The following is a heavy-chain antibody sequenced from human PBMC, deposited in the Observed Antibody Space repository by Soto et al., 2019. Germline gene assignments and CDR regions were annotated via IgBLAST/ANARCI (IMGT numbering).Heavy chain of an antibody. CDR3: ARDVHRVGTGQLDS. D-gene: IGHD1-1*01. V-gene: IGHV3-33*01. CDR2: IWYDGSKK. J-gene: IGHJ4*02. CDR1: GYTFSSHG. Sequence: GGSLRLSCAASGYTFSSHGMHWVRQAPGKGLEWVALIWYDGSKKYYADSVKGRFTISRDNSESTLYLQINSLRAEDTAVYYCARDVHRVGTGQLDSWGQGTLVTVSS.